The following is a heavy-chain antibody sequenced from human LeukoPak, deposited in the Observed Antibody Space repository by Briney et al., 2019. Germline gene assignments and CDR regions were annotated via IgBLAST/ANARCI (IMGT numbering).Heavy chain of an antibody. Sequence: PGGSLRLSCAASGFTVSYNYMSWVRQAPGKGLEWVSTLYSGGNTYYTDSVKGRFTISRDNTKNTLYLQMNSLRAEDTAVYYCAKTRSTNPYDAFDIWGHGTMVTVSS. CDR2: LYSGGNT. CDR3: AKTRSTNPYDAFDI. J-gene: IGHJ3*02. CDR1: GFTVSYNY. D-gene: IGHD2-2*01. V-gene: IGHV3-53*01.